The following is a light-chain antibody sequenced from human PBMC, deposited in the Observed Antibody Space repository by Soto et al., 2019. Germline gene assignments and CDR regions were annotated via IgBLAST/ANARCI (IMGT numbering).Light chain of an antibody. CDR3: SSYTSSSTRLYV. J-gene: IGLJ1*01. V-gene: IGLV2-14*01. CDR2: DVS. CDR1: SSDVGGYNY. Sequence: QSALTQPASVSGSPGQSITISCTGNSSDVGGYNYVSWYQQHPGKAPKLMIYDVSNRPSGVSNRFSGSKSGNTASLTISGLQAEDEADYYRSSYTSSSTRLYVFGTGTKLTVL.